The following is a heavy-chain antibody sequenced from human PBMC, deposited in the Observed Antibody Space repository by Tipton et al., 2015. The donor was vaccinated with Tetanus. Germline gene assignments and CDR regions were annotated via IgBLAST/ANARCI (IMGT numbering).Heavy chain of an antibody. CDR1: GFTFDDYA. J-gene: IGHJ6*03. Sequence: RSLRLSCSASGFTFDDYAMHWVRQAPGKGLEWVSGISWNSGHLGYVDSVKGRFTISRDNAKNSLYLQMNSLTIEDTALYYCAKGGSSSFYYQYYMDVWGTGTTVTVSS. CDR3: AKGGSSSFYYQYYMDV. CDR2: ISWNSGHL. V-gene: IGHV3-9*01. D-gene: IGHD2-2*01.